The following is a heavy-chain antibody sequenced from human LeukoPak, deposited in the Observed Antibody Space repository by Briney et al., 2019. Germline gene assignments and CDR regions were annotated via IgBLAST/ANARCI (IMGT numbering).Heavy chain of an antibody. CDR1: GFIFSSYG. J-gene: IGHJ3*02. Sequence: GGSLRLSCAASGFIFSSYGMHWVRQAPDKGLEWVAFIRYDGSRKYYADSVKGRFTISRDNSKNTLYLQMNGLRAEDTAMYYCAKVSLNMVNDAFDIWGQGTMVSVSS. CDR3: AKVSLNMVNDAFDI. V-gene: IGHV3-30*02. CDR2: IRYDGSRK. D-gene: IGHD4/OR15-4a*01.